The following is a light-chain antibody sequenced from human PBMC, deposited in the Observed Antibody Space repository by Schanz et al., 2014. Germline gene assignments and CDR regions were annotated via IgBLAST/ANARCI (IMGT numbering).Light chain of an antibody. V-gene: IGKV3-20*01. CDR3: HQYGSIQWT. Sequence: DIVLTQSPGTLSLSPGERATLSCRASQSVGSNYLAWYQQTPGQAPRLLISGASSRATGIPDRFSGSGSGTDFTLTISRLEPEDSAVYYCHQYGSIQWTFGPGTKVEIK. CDR1: QSVGSNY. J-gene: IGKJ1*01. CDR2: GAS.